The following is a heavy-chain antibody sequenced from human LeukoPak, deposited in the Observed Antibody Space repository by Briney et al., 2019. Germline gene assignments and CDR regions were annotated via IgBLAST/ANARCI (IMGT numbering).Heavy chain of an antibody. CDR1: GGSMSRYY. CDR2: IYYSEST. V-gene: IGHV4-59*01. J-gene: IGHJ3*02. Sequence: SETLSLTCTVSGGSMSRYYWSWIRQPPGKGLEWIGYIYYSESTNYNPSLKSRVTISVDTSKNQFSLKLSSVTAADTAVYYCARDQGDSSGPSPDDDAFDMWGQGTMVTVSS. D-gene: IGHD6-19*01. CDR3: ARDQGDSSGPSPDDDAFDM.